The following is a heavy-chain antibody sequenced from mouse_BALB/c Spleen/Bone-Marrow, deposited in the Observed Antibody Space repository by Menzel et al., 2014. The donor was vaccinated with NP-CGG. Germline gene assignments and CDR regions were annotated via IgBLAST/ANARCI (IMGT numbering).Heavy chain of an antibody. J-gene: IGHJ1*01. Sequence: VKLVESGAELMKPGASVKISCKATGYTFSSYWIEWVKQRPGHGLEWIGEILPGSGSTNYNEKFKGKATFTADTSSNAEYMLLSNLTSEDSAVYYCAREDGLWYFDVWGAGTTVTVSS. CDR2: ILPGSGST. V-gene: IGHV1-9*01. CDR1: GYTFSSYW. D-gene: IGHD1-1*01. CDR3: AREDGLWYFDV.